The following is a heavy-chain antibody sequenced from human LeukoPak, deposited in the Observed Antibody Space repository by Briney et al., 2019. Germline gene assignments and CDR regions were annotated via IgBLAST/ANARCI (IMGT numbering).Heavy chain of an antibody. CDR3: ARAPLAPRSSRSWRYAFDI. J-gene: IGHJ3*02. CDR2: ISAYNGNT. V-gene: IGHV1-18*01. Sequence: ASVNDSCKASGYTFTSYVFSGVRQAPGQGREWVGWISAYNGNTNYAQKLQGRVTITTDTYTRTACVEPRGLTADGTAGYYLARAPLAPRSSRSWRYAFDIWGQGTMVTVSS. D-gene: IGHD6-13*01. CDR1: GYTFTSYV.